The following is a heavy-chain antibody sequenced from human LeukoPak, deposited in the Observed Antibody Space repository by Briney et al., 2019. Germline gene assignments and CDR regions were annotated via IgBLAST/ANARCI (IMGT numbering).Heavy chain of an antibody. D-gene: IGHD3-10*01. Sequence: ASVTVSRTVSAHSLTELSIQWVRQAPGKGLERLGGFDPEEAKMVYAQNFQGRVTMTEHTSTQTAYMELSGLTSDGTAVYYCTTGSGGLGSGFVNWGRGSLVAVS. J-gene: IGHJ2*01. CDR2: FDPEEAKM. V-gene: IGHV1-24*01. CDR3: TTGSGGLGSGFVN. CDR1: AHSLTELS.